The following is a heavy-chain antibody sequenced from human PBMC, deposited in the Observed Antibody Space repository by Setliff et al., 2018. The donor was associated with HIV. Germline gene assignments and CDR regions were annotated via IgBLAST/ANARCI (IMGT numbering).Heavy chain of an antibody. CDR2: IYPDDSDT. V-gene: IGHV5-51*01. Sequence: LGESLKISCKGSGCSFPNYWIGWVRQMPGKGLEWMGIIYPDDSDTRYSPSFQGQVTISADKSISTAYLQWSSLKASDTAMYCCARIWFGAQDAFDIWGQGTMVTVSS. J-gene: IGHJ3*02. CDR1: GCSFPNYW. D-gene: IGHD3-10*01. CDR3: ARIWFGAQDAFDI.